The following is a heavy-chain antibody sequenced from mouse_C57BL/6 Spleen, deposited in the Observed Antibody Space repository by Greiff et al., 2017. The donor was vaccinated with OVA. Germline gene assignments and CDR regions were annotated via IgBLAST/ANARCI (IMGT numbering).Heavy chain of an antibody. D-gene: IGHD1-1*01. CDR2: ISDGGSYT. J-gene: IGHJ2*01. CDR1: GFTFSSYA. Sequence: EVKLEESGGGLVKPGGSLKLSCAASGFTFSSYAMSWVRQTPEKRLEWVATISDGGSYTYYPDNVKGRFTISRDNAKNNLYLQMSHLKSEDTAMYYCARDGGTTVVVHFDYWGQGTTLTVSS. V-gene: IGHV5-4*01. CDR3: ARDGGTTVVVHFDY.